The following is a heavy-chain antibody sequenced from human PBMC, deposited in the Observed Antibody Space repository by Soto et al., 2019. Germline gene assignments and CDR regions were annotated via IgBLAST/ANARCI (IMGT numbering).Heavy chain of an antibody. CDR2: ILYNGDT. D-gene: IGHD3-22*01. V-gene: IGHV4-59*01. CDR1: GGSINSYY. J-gene: IGHJ3*02. Sequence: SETLSLTCTVSGGSINSYYWSWIRQPPGRGLEWIGYILYNGDTKYNPSLNSRVTISVDTSKNQFSLRLTSVTAADTAVYYCARDIGYYYDSSGPLAFDIWGQGTMVT. CDR3: ARDIGYYYDSSGPLAFDI.